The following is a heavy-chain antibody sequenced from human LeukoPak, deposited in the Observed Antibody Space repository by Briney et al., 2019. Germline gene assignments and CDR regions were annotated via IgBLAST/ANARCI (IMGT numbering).Heavy chain of an antibody. CDR2: IYHSGST. CDR3: ARGGTMVRGVIRDYYYYYMDV. Sequence: PSETLSLTCAVSGYSISSGYYWGWIRQPPGKGLEWIGSIYHSGSTYYNPSLKSRVTMSVDTSKNQFSLKLSSVTAADTAVYYCARGGTMVRGVIRDYYYYYMDVWGKGTTVTVSS. J-gene: IGHJ6*03. V-gene: IGHV4-38-2*01. D-gene: IGHD3-10*01. CDR1: GYSISSGYY.